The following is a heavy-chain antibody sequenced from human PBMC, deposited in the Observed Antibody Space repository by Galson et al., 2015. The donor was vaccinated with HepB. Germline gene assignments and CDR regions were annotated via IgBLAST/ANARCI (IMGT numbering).Heavy chain of an antibody. V-gene: IGHV1-69*13. CDR2: TIPIFGTA. CDR1: GGTFSSYA. CDR3: ARPATNIVVVPAATTRYDY. D-gene: IGHD2-2*01. Sequence: SVKVSCKASGGTFSSYAISWVRQAPGQGLEWMGGTIPIFGTANYAQKFQGRVTITADESTSTAYMELSSLRSEDTAVYYCARPATNIVVVPAATTRYDYWGQGTLVTVSS. J-gene: IGHJ4*02.